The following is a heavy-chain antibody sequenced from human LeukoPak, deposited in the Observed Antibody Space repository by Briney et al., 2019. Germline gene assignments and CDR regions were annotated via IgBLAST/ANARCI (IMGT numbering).Heavy chain of an antibody. CDR2: IKQDGSEK. CDR3: ARDDCSTPTCFPYYYYSMDV. J-gene: IGHJ6*02. CDR1: GFTFSRFW. V-gene: IGHV3-7*01. D-gene: IGHD2-2*01. Sequence: GGSLRLSCAASGFTFSRFWMGWVRQAPGKGLEWVANIKQDGSEKYYADSVKGRFTISRDNAKNSLYLQMNSLRAEDSAVYYCARDDCSTPTCFPYYYYSMDVWGQGTTVTVSS.